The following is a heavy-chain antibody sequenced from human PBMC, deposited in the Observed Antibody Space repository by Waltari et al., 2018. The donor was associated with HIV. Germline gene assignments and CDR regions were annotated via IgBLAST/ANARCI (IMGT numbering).Heavy chain of an antibody. Sequence: QVQLQQWGAGLLKPSETLSLTCAVYGGSFSGYYWRWIRQPPGKGLEWIGEINHSGSTNYNPSLKSRVTISVDTSKNQFSLKLSSVTAADTAVYYCARRGSIAARLRYLWFDPWGQGTLVTVSS. CDR1: GGSFSGYY. J-gene: IGHJ5*02. CDR3: ARRGSIAARLRYLWFDP. CDR2: INHSGST. V-gene: IGHV4-34*01. D-gene: IGHD6-6*01.